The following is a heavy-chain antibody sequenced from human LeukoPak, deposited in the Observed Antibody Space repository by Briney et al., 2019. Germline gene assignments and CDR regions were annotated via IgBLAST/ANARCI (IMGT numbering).Heavy chain of an antibody. V-gene: IGHV3-48*03. Sequence: GGSLRLSCAASGFTFSTYEMNWVRQAPGKGLEWISYIAYSGSTIYYADSVKGRFTISRDNAKNSLYLQMNSLRAEDTAVYYCARDTTVTTLPYYFDYWGQGTLVTVSS. CDR3: ARDTTVTTLPYYFDY. CDR2: IAYSGSTI. J-gene: IGHJ4*02. CDR1: GFTFSTYE. D-gene: IGHD4-17*01.